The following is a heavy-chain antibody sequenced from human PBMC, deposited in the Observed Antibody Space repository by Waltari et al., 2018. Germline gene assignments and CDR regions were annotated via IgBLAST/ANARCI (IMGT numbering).Heavy chain of an antibody. V-gene: IGHV3-30*01. CDR3: ARDLGGYTFDY. CDR2: ISYDGSNK. D-gene: IGHD1-26*01. Sequence: QVQLVESGGGVVQPGRSLRLSCAASGFTFSSYAMHWVRQAPGKGLEWGAVISYDGSNKYYADSVKGRFTISRDNSKNTLYLQMNSLRAEDTAVYYCARDLGGYTFDYWGQGTLVTVSS. CDR1: GFTFSSYA. J-gene: IGHJ4*02.